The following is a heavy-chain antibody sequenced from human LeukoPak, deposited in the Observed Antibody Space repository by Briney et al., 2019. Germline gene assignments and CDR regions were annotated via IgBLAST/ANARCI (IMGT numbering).Heavy chain of an antibody. CDR3: TTDLSYCSGPSCARIVDMDV. J-gene: IGHJ6*03. D-gene: IGHD2-2*01. CDR2: INSKSDVVSN. Sequence: PGGSLSLSCAASGCTFSNARMSWGCHAHRPGQEWVGRINSKSDVVSNDYGAPFKGRFIISREDSKNTLILQMNSLKTEDTAVYYCTTDLSYCSGPSCARIVDMDVWGKGTTVIVSS. CDR1: GCTFSNAR. V-gene: IGHV3-15*01.